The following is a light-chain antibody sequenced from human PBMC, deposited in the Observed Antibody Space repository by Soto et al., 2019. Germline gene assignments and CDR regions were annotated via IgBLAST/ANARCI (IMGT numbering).Light chain of an antibody. CDR2: GAS. V-gene: IGKV3-20*01. Sequence: ESVLTQSPGTLSLSPGERATLSCRASQSVSSSYSAWYQQKPGQAPRLLIYGASSRATGIPDRFSGSGSGTDFTLTISRLEPEDFAVYYCQQYGSSRTFGQGTKVDIK. J-gene: IGKJ1*01. CDR3: QQYGSSRT. CDR1: QSVSSSY.